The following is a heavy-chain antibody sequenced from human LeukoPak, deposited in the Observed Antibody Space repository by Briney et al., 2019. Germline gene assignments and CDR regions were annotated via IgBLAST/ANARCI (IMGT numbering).Heavy chain of an antibody. V-gene: IGHV3-30*03. J-gene: IGHJ4*02. Sequence: GGSLRLSCAASGFTFSSYGMHWVRQAPGKGLEWVAVISYDGSNKYYADSVKGRFTISRDNSKNTLYLQMNSLRAEDTAVYYCAIPSGFFDYWGQGTLVTVSS. D-gene: IGHD3-22*01. CDR2: ISYDGSNK. CDR1: GFTFSSYG. CDR3: AIPSGFFDY.